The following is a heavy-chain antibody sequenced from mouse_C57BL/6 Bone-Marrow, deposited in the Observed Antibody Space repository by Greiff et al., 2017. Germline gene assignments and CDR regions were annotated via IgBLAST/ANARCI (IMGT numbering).Heavy chain of an antibody. Sequence: DVQLQESGPGLVKPSQSLSLTCSVTGYSITSGYYWNWIRQFPGNKLEWMGYISYDGSNNYNPSLKNRIAITRDTSKHQFFLKLNSVTTEDTATYYCERGPTGSPPFAYWGQGTLVTVSA. CDR2: ISYDGSN. CDR1: GYSITSGYY. CDR3: ERGPTGSPPFAY. J-gene: IGHJ3*01. V-gene: IGHV3-6*01. D-gene: IGHD1-1*01.